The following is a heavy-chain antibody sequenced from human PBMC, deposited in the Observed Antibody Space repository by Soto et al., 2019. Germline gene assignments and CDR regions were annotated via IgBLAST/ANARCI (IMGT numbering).Heavy chain of an antibody. CDR1: GGSITTGGYY. CDR2: FYYSGIT. J-gene: IGHJ4*02. CDR3: AADSSTYHGNPLDY. V-gene: IGHV4-61*08. D-gene: IGHD2-2*01. Sequence: PSETLSLTCTVSGGSITTGGYYWSWIRQPPGKGLEWIGYFYYSGITNYNPSLKSRVTISVDTSKTQFSLKLSSVTAADTAVYYCAADSSTYHGNPLDYRGQGTLVTVSS.